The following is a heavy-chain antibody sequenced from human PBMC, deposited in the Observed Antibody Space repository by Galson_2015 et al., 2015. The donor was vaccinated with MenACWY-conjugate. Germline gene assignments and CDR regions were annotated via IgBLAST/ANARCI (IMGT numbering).Heavy chain of an antibody. Sequence: SVKVSCKASGGTFSSYAISWVRQAPGQGLEWMGRIIPILGIANYAQKFQGRVTITRDTSASTAYMELSSLRSEDTAVYYCAREGGYSYGYWGQGTLVTVSS. V-gene: IGHV1-69*04. CDR2: IIPILGIA. J-gene: IGHJ4*02. CDR3: AREGGYSYGY. CDR1: GGTFSSYA. D-gene: IGHD5-18*01.